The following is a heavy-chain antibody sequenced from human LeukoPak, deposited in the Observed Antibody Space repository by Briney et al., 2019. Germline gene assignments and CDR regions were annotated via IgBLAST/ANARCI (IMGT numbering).Heavy chain of an antibody. D-gene: IGHD6-13*01. CDR2: INTDGSTT. J-gene: IGHJ4*02. Sequence: GGSLSLSCAASGFTFSRYWMNWVRQATGKGLVWVSRINTDGSTTSYADSVRGRFTISRDNAKNTLYVQMSSLRVEDTAVYYCARGVSGGFDYGGQGTLVTVSS. CDR3: ARGVSGGFDY. V-gene: IGHV3-74*01. CDR1: GFTFSRYW.